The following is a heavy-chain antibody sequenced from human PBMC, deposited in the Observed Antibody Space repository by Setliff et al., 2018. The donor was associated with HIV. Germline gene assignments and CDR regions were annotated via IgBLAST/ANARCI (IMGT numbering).Heavy chain of an antibody. J-gene: IGHJ4*02. CDR1: GFTFTDYW. D-gene: IGHD3-9*01. Sequence: GGSLRLSCAASGFTFTDYWMHWVRQAPGKGPEWVSYIQNGGSDTRYADSVKGRFTITKATSNNHVVLMMSNMDPADTATYYCTHVNNFRSVYFASWGKGTLVTVSS. CDR3: THVNNFRSVYFAS. V-gene: IGHV3-74*01. CDR2: IQNGGSDT.